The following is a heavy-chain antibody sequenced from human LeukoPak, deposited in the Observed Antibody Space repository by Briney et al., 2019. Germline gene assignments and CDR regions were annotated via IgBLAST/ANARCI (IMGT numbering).Heavy chain of an antibody. D-gene: IGHD3-22*01. CDR3: ARHLRTSTYDH. V-gene: IGHV4-39*01. Sequence: SETLSLTCTASGGSMSSSSYYWGWIRQPPGKGLEWIGSIYYSGSTYYNSSLKSRVTISVDTSKNQFSLKLSSVTAADTSLYYCARHLRTSTYDHWGQGTLVTVSS. CDR2: IYYSGST. J-gene: IGHJ4*02. CDR1: GGSMSSSSYY.